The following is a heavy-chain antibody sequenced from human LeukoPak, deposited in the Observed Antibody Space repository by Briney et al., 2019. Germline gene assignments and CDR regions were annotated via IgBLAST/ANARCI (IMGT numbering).Heavy chain of an antibody. V-gene: IGHV4-39*01. CDR2: IYHSGRT. D-gene: IGHD3-22*01. J-gene: IGHJ1*01. Sequence: PSETLSHTCSVSGDSVSRSDSYWDWIRQPPGKGLEWIGTIYHSGRTYYSPSLKSRVTMSVDPSNNQFSLNLRSVTAADTAVYYCARRRYYDGSGYLEWGQGTLLSVSS. CDR1: GDSVSRSDSY. CDR3: ARRRYYDGSGYLE.